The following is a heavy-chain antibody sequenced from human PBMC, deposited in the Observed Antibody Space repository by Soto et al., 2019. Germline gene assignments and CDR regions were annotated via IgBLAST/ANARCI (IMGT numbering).Heavy chain of an antibody. CDR1: GFTFSSYA. D-gene: IGHD3-22*01. V-gene: IGHV3-23*01. Sequence: GGSLRLSCAASGFTFSSYAMSWVRQAPGKGLEWVSAISGSGGSTYYADSVKGRFTISRDNSKNTLYLQMNSLRAEDTAVYYCAILEGYDSSGYYSAYYYGMDVWGQGTTVTVSS. J-gene: IGHJ6*02. CDR2: ISGSGGST. CDR3: AILEGYDSSGYYSAYYYGMDV.